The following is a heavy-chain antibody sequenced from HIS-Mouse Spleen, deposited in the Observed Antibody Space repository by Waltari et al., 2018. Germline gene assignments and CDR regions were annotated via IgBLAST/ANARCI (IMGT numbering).Heavy chain of an antibody. CDR3: AGEGPYGSMGYDWYFDL. CDR1: VGSFSSSSYY. J-gene: IGHJ2*01. CDR2: IYYSGGT. D-gene: IGHD6-13*01. Sequence: QLQLQESGPGRVKPSGTLSLTCTVPVGSFSSSSYYWGWSRQPPGKGREGMGRIYYSGGTSYNPPPQKRRDITSDDTTKKLSPQLRTVAAADTAVYYCAGEGPYGSMGYDWYFDLWGRGTLVTVSS. V-gene: IGHV4-39*07.